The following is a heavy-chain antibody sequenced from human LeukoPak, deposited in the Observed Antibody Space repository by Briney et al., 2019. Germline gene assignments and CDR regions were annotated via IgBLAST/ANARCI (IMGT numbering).Heavy chain of an antibody. V-gene: IGHV4-59*12. J-gene: IGHJ3*01. Sequence: KASETLSLTCTVSGGSISRYYWSWIRQPPGKGLEWIGYIYSSENTYYNPSLNSRVTISVDTSKNQFSLKLTSVTAADTAVYYCARFRMTASATAAFDLWGQGTLVTVSS. CDR3: ARFRMTASATAAFDL. D-gene: IGHD6-13*01. CDR1: GGSISRYY. CDR2: IYSSENT.